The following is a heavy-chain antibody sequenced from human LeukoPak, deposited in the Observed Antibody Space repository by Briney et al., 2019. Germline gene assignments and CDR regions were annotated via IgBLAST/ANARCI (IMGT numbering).Heavy chain of an antibody. CDR1: GFTFSSYA. Sequence: PGGSLRLSCAASGFTFSSYAMHWVRQAPGKGLEWVAVISYDGSNKYYADSVKGRFTISRDNSKNTLYLQMNSLRAEDTAVYYCARADGWVQLWLTGMDVWGQGTTVTVSS. J-gene: IGHJ6*02. CDR2: ISYDGSNK. CDR3: ARADGWVQLWLTGMDV. D-gene: IGHD5-18*01. V-gene: IGHV3-30-3*01.